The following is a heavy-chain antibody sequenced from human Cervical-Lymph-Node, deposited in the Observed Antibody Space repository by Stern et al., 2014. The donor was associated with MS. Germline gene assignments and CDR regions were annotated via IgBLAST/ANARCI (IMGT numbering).Heavy chain of an antibody. CDR2: ISVKRGNT. CDR3: ARRGSNKYYGMDV. J-gene: IGHJ6*02. V-gene: IGHV1-18*01. CDR1: GYIFSTFG. Sequence: VQLVESGPEVKKPGASVKVSCKASGYIFSTFGITWVRQAPGQGLEWMGWISVKRGNTNSAQKVQDRLIMTTDTSTSTAYMELRNLRVDDTGVYYCARRGSNKYYGMDVWGQGTTVTVSS. D-gene: IGHD2/OR15-2a*01.